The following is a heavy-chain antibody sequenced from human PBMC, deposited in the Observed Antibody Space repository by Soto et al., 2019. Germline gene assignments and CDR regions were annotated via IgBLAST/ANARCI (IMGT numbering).Heavy chain of an antibody. CDR3: ARVEYYYGSGSYSAPYI. D-gene: IGHD3-10*01. V-gene: IGHV4-31*03. Sequence: SETLSLTCTVSGGSISSGGYYWSWIRQHPGKGLEWIGYIYYSGSTYYNPSLKSRVTISVDTSKNQFSLKLSSVTAADTAVYYCARVEYYYGSGSYSAPYIWGQGTMVTVSS. J-gene: IGHJ3*02. CDR1: GGSISSGGYY. CDR2: IYYSGST.